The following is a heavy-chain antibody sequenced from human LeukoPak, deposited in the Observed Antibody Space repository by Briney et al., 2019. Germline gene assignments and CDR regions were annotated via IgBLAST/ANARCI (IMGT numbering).Heavy chain of an antibody. CDR1: GYTFTICG. Sequence: AAVKLSRKSSGYTFTICGIIWVRQAPAQGIEWVGWISAYNGNTNYAQKLQGRVTMTTDTSTSKTYMEPKSQRSDDRGEYYVARNCDMYSSLTQLVGYWGQGTMVTVSS. V-gene: IGHV1-18*01. J-gene: IGHJ4*02. CDR3: ARNCDMYSSLTQLVGY. D-gene: IGHD6-6*01. CDR2: ISAYNGNT.